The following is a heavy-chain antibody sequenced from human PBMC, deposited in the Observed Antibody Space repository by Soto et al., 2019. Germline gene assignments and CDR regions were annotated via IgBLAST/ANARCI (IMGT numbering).Heavy chain of an antibody. J-gene: IGHJ6*03. V-gene: IGHV1-18*01. D-gene: IGHD3-10*01. CDR3: ARGPHSVRGVTQPLSSYYYYMDV. CDR2: ISAYHGNT. CDR1: GYTFTSYG. Sequence: QVQLVQSGAEVKKPGASVKVSCKASGYTFTSYGISWVRQAPGQGLEWMGWISAYHGNTNYAQKLQGRVTMTTDTSTSTAYMELRSLRSDDPAVYYCARGPHSVRGVTQPLSSYYYYMDVWGKGTTVTVSS.